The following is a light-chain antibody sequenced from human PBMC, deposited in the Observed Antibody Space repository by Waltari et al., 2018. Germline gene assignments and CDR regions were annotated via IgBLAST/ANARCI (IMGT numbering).Light chain of an antibody. V-gene: IGKV2-30*02. CDR3: MQGAHWPIT. J-gene: IGKJ5*01. CDR2: KVS. Sequence: DVVMTQSPLSLPVTLGQPASISCRSSQSLVHSDGNIYLNWFQQRQGQSPRRLIYKVSDRDSGVPDRFSGSGSGTDFTLKISRVEAEDVGVYYCMQGAHWPITFGQGTRLEIK. CDR1: QSLVHSDGNIY.